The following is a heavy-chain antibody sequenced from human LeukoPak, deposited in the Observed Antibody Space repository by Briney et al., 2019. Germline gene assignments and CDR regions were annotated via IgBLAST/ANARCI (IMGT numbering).Heavy chain of an antibody. CDR1: GGSISSYY. CDR2: IYYSGNT. D-gene: IGHD2-15*01. Sequence: SETLSLTCTVSGGSISSYYWSWIRQSPGKGLEWIGYIYYSGNTDYNASLKSRVTMSVDTSKNQFSLKLSSVTAADTAVYYCARSILHSGGSCCWYYFDYWGQGTLVTVSS. J-gene: IGHJ4*02. CDR3: ARSILHSGGSCCWYYFDY. V-gene: IGHV4-59*13.